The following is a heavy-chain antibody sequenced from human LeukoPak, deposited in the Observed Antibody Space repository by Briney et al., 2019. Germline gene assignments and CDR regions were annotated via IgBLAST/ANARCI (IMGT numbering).Heavy chain of an antibody. CDR2: ISYDGSNK. CDR1: GFTFSSYA. V-gene: IGHV3-30-3*01. Sequence: PGGSLRLSCAASGFTFSSYAMHWVRQAPGKGLEWVAVISYDGSNKYYADSVKGRFTISRDNFKNTLYLQMNSLRAEDTAVYYCARVYGSGSYYFDYWGQGTLVTVSS. D-gene: IGHD3-10*01. J-gene: IGHJ4*02. CDR3: ARVYGSGSYYFDY.